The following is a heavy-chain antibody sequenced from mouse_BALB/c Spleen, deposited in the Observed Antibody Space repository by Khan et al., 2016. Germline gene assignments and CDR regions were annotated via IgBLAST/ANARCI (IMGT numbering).Heavy chain of an antibody. J-gene: IGHJ3*01. CDR3: AIGGDYGGFAS. V-gene: IGHV9-3-1*01. CDR1: GYTFTNYG. D-gene: IGHD2-13*01. Sequence: QIQLVQSGPELKKPGETVKISCKAAGYTFTNYGRNWVKQAPGKGLKWMGWINTYTGESTYADDFKGRFAISLQTSASTAYLQINNLKNEDTASDFCAIGGDYGGFASWGQGTLVTVSA. CDR2: INTYTGES.